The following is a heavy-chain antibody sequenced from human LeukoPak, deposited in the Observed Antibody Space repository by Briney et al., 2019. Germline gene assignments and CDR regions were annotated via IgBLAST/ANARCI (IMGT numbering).Heavy chain of an antibody. V-gene: IGHV3-23*01. D-gene: IGHD2-8*01. J-gene: IGHJ4*02. CDR3: AKAENGLDY. Sequence: GGSLRLSCAASGFTFSSYAMSWVRQAPGKGLEWVSSITGSGGSTYYADSVKGRFSISRDNSKNTLYLQMNSLRAEDTAVYYCAKAENGLDYWGQGTLVTVSS. CDR1: GFTFSSYA. CDR2: ITGSGGST.